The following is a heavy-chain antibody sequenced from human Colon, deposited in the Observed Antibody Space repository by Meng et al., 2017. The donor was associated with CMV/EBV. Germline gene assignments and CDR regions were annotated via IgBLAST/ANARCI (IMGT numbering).Heavy chain of an antibody. CDR1: GFTFSSYS. J-gene: IGHJ6*02. CDR2: ISSTSYTI. CDR3: AHHGGFGELGPVLFEYYYDNMDV. D-gene: IGHD3-10*01. V-gene: IGHV3-48*04. Sequence: GESLKISCEVSGFTFSSYSMNWVRQAPGKGLEWVAYISSTSYTIYYADSVKGRFTISRDNAKNSVYLQMNSLRVDDTAVYYCAHHGGFGELGPVLFEYYYDNMDVWGQGTTVTVSS.